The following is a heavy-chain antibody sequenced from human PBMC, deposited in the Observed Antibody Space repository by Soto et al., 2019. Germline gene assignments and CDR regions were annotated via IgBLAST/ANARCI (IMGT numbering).Heavy chain of an antibody. J-gene: IGHJ4*02. CDR3: ARLSGSYNDRYFDY. D-gene: IGHD1-26*01. V-gene: IGHV4-39*01. CDR1: GGSTSSSSYQ. CDR2: VYYNGNT. Sequence: LQLQASGPGLVKPSETLSLTCTVSGGSTSSSSYQWVWIRQPPGKGLEWIGNVYYNGNTYYNPLPKIPLTIPFDTSNTQFSLKVNSVTAADAAVYYCARLSGSYNDRYFDYWGQGTLVTVSS.